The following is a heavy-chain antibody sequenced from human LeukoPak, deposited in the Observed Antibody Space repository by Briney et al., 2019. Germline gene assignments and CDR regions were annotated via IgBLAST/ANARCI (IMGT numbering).Heavy chain of an antibody. CDR1: GFTFSSYS. D-gene: IGHD2-15*01. V-gene: IGHV3-21*01. Sequence: GGSLRLSCAASGFTFSSYSMNWVRQAPGKGLEWVSSISSSSSYIYYADSVKGRFTISRDNAKNSLYLQMNSLRAEDTAVYYCAREGGYCSGGSCYAGFYYYYYGMDVWGQGTTVTVSS. CDR3: AREGGYCSGGSCYAGFYYYYYGMDV. J-gene: IGHJ6*02. CDR2: ISSSSSYI.